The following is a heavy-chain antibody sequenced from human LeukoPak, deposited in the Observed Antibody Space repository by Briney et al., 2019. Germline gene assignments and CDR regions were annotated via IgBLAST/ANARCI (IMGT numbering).Heavy chain of an antibody. CDR1: GGSISSGGYY. J-gene: IGHJ4*02. D-gene: IGHD3-10*01. Sequence: PSQTLSLTCTVSGGSISSGGYYWSWIRQHPGKGLEWIGYIYYSGSTYYNPSLKSRVTISVDTPKNQFSLKLSSVTAADTAVYYCARDDLVRGSIDYWGQGTLVTVSS. V-gene: IGHV4-31*03. CDR2: IYYSGST. CDR3: ARDDLVRGSIDY.